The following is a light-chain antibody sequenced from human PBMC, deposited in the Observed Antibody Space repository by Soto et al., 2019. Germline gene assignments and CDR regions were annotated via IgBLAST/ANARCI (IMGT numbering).Light chain of an antibody. CDR2: LGS. CDR3: MQALQTPLT. V-gene: IGKV2-28*01. CDR1: QSLLHSNGYNY. J-gene: IGKJ4*01. Sequence: DIVRTQSPLSLPVTPGGPASISCRSSQSLLHSNGYNYLDWYLQKPGQSPQLLIYLGSNRASGVPDRFSGSGSGTDFTLKISRVEAEDVGVYYCMQALQTPLTFGGGTKVEIK.